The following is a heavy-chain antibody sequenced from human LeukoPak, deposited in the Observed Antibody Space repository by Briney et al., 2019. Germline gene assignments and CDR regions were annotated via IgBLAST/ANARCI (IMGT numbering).Heavy chain of an antibody. J-gene: IGHJ4*02. V-gene: IGHV2-5*02. CDR2: IYWDDDK. D-gene: IGHD2-15*01. CDR3: VAGAILVVAATIDY. CDR1: GFSLSTSGVG. Sequence: SGPTLVNPTQTLTLTCTFSGFSLSTSGVGVGWIRQPPGKALEWLALIYWDDDKRYSPSLKSRLTITKDTSKNQVVLTMTNMDPVDTATYYCVAGAILVVAATIDYWGQGTLVTVSS.